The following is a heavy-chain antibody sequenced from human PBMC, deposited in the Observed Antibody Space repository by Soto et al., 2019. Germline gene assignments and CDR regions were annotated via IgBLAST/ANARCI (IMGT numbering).Heavy chain of an antibody. J-gene: IGHJ4*01. V-gene: IGHV1-18*01. CDR3: ARLYASGWPRSYFDY. Sequence: QVQLVQSGAEVKKPGSSVKVSCKASGYTFTRFHIGWVRQAPGKGLEFMGWISACHGSTNYAQKFQGRVTMTTDTPTSTAYMELRSLRSDDTAVYYCARLYASGWPRSYFDYWGHGTLVTFSS. CDR2: ISACHGST. D-gene: IGHD6-19*01. CDR1: GYTFTRFH.